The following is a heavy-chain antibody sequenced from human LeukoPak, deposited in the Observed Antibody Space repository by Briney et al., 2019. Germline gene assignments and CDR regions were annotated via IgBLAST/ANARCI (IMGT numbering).Heavy chain of an antibody. J-gene: IGHJ6*02. Sequence: GGSLRLSCAASGFTFSSYSMNWVRQAPGKGLEWVSSISSSSSYIYYADSVKGRFTISRDNAKNSLYLQMNSLRAEDTAVYYCARAPLRFLEKGMDVWGQGTTVTVPS. D-gene: IGHD3-3*01. CDR1: GFTFSSYS. V-gene: IGHV3-21*01. CDR3: ARAPLRFLEKGMDV. CDR2: ISSSSSYI.